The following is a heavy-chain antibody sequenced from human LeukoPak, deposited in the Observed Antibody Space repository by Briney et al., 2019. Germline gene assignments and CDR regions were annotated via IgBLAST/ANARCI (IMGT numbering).Heavy chain of an antibody. V-gene: IGHV3-74*01. D-gene: IGHD3-3*01. CDR2: KGDGIST. J-gene: IGHJ4*02. CDR3: AKDHYWSIDY. CDR1: GFDFSSNW. Sequence: GSLRLSCAASGFDFSSNWMHWVRHAPGQGLVWVSRKGDGISTNYADSVKGRFTISRDIAKNTLYLQMNSLRAEDTGVYYCAKDHYWSIDYWGRGTLVTVSS.